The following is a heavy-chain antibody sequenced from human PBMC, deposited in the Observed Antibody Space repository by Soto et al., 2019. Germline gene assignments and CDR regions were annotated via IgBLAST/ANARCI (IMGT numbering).Heavy chain of an antibody. Sequence: GASVKVSCKASGYTFTSYYMHWVRQAPGQGLEWMGIINPSGGSTSYAQKFQGRVTMTRDTSTSTVYMELSSLRSEDTAVYYCARTGKQWLVPRTEYFQHWGQGTLVTVSS. CDR3: ARTGKQWLVPRTEYFQH. CDR2: INPSGGST. V-gene: IGHV1-46*03. D-gene: IGHD6-19*01. CDR1: GYTFTSYY. J-gene: IGHJ1*01.